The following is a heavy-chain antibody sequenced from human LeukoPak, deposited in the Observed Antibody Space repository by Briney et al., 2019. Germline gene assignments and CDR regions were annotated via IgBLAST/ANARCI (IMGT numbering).Heavy chain of an antibody. CDR3: ASTHRKYYYDSSGSSSGWFDP. CDR1: GGSISSSY. CDR2: IYHSGST. J-gene: IGHJ5*02. Sequence: PSETLSLTCTVSGGSISSSYWSWIRQPPGKGLEWIGYIYHSGSTYYNPSLKSRVTISVDRSKNQFSLKLSSVTAADTAVYYCASTHRKYYYDSSGSSSGWFDPWGQGTLVTVSS. D-gene: IGHD3-22*01. V-gene: IGHV4-59*12.